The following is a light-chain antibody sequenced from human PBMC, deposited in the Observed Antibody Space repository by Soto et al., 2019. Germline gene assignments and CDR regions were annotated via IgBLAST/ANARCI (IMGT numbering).Light chain of an antibody. CDR1: NSDVGTHNL. CDR2: EGT. CDR3: CSYALL. J-gene: IGLJ1*01. Sequence: QSVLTQPASVSGSPGQSITISCTGTNSDVGTHNLVSWYQQHPGKAPKLIIYEGTKRPSGVSNRFSGSKSGNTASLTISGLQAEDEADYYCCSYALLFGNGTKV. V-gene: IGLV2-23*01.